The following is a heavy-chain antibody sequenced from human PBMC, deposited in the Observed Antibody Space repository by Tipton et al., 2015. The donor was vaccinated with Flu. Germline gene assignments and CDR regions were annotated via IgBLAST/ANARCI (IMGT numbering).Heavy chain of an antibody. Sequence: SLRLSCAASGFTFTNYEMNWVRQAPGRGLEWVSTVSESGSHTWYPDSMKGRFIISRDNAKNSVYLQMDSLRVEDTAIYYCARDIAPFGDLLVGNWFDPWGQGTLLTVSS. CDR1: GFTFTNYE. CDR2: VSESGSHT. V-gene: IGHV3-48*03. D-gene: IGHD3-10*01. J-gene: IGHJ5*02. CDR3: ARDIAPFGDLLVGNWFDP.